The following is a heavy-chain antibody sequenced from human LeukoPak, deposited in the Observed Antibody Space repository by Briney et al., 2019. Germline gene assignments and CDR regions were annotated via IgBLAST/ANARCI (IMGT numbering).Heavy chain of an antibody. CDR1: GGSISSYY. J-gene: IGHJ4*02. V-gene: IGHV4-59*01. D-gene: IGHD6-13*01. CDR2: IYYSGST. CDR3: TRGLDRSSWYNY. Sequence: SETLSLTCTVPGGSISSYYWSWIRQPPGKGLEWIGYIYYSGSTNYNPSLKSRVTISVDTSKNQFSLKLSSVTAADTAVYYCTRGLDRSSWYNYWGQGTLVTVSS.